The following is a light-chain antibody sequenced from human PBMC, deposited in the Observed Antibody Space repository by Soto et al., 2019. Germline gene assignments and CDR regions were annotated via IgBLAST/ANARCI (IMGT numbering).Light chain of an antibody. V-gene: IGLV2-14*01. J-gene: IGLJ3*02. CDR2: KVS. CDR3: RSYSTTTPPQWV. Sequence: QSVLTQPASVSGSPGQSITIPCTGSSNDIGGYNYVSWYQQHPGRAPKLVIYKVSDRPSGVSTRFSASKSGNTASLTISGLQAEDEADYYCRSYSTTTPPQWVFGGGTKLTVL. CDR1: SNDIGGYNY.